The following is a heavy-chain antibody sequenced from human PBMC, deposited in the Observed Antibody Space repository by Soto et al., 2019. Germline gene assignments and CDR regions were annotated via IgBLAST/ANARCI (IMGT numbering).Heavy chain of an antibody. CDR3: ARDFERATMTDYYYGMDV. V-gene: IGHV3-48*02. CDR2: ISSSSSTI. J-gene: IGHJ6*02. D-gene: IGHD3-9*01. Sequence: EVQLVESGGGLVQPGGSLRLSCAASGFTFSSYSMNWVRQAPGKGLEWVSYISSSSSTIYYADSVKGRFTISRDNAKNSLYLQMNSLRDEDTAVYYCARDFERATMTDYYYGMDVWGQGTTVTVSS. CDR1: GFTFSSYS.